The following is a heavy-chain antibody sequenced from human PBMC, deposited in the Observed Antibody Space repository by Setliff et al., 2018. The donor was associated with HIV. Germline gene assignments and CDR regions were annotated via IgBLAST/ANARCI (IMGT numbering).Heavy chain of an antibody. CDR3: AIGSSTVYNYYMDV. D-gene: IGHD1-26*01. V-gene: IGHV4-31*11. J-gene: IGHJ6*03. Sequence: PSETLSLTCAVSGGSIRSDAYYWSWIRQCPGKGLEWIGYIYYSGSTYYNPSLRSRITISVDSSKNQFSLKLSSVTAADTAVYYCAIGSSTVYNYYMDVWGKGTTVTVSS. CDR1: GGSIRSDAYY. CDR2: IYYSGST.